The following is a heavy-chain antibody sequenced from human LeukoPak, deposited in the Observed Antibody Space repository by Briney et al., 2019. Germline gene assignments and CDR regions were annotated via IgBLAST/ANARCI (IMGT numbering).Heavy chain of an antibody. Sequence: PGGSLRLSCAASGFTSSSYSMNWVRQAPGKGLEWVSSISSSSSYIYYADSVKGRFTISRDNSKNTLYLQMNSLRAEDTAPYYCAKENTNAMDYFDYWGQGTLVTVSS. D-gene: IGHD1/OR15-1a*01. J-gene: IGHJ4*02. V-gene: IGHV3-21*01. CDR1: GFTSSSYS. CDR3: AKENTNAMDYFDY. CDR2: ISSSSSYI.